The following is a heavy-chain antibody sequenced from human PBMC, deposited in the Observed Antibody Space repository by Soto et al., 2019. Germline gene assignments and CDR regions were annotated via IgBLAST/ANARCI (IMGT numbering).Heavy chain of an antibody. Sequence: PVKVSCKASGFTFTSSAVQWVRQARGQRLEWIGWIVVGSGNTNYAQKFQERVTITRDMSTSTAYMELSSLRSEDTAVYYCAASGRAGYYSYYYYGMDVWGQGTTVTVSS. CDR2: IVVGSGNT. D-gene: IGHD3-22*01. CDR3: AASGRAGYYSYYYYGMDV. J-gene: IGHJ6*02. CDR1: GFTFTSSA. V-gene: IGHV1-58*01.